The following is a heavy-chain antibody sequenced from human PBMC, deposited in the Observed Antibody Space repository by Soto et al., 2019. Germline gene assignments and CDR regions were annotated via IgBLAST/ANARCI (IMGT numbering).Heavy chain of an antibody. J-gene: IGHJ4*02. Sequence: GGSLRLSCAASGFTFDDYAMHWVRQAPGKGLEWVSGISWNSGSIGYADSVKGRFTISRDNAKNSLYLQMNSLRAEDTALYYCAKDLQFGSIAVACEFDYWGQGTLFTVSS. D-gene: IGHD6-19*01. CDR1: GFTFDDYA. CDR2: ISWNSGSI. CDR3: AKDLQFGSIAVACEFDY. V-gene: IGHV3-9*01.